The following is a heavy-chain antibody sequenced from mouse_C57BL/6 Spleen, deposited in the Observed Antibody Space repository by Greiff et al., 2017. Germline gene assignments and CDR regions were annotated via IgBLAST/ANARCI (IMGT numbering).Heavy chain of an antibody. J-gene: IGHJ2*02. V-gene: IGHV1-82*01. CDR3: ARMLDEDY. CDR1: GYAFSSSW. CDR2: IYPGDGGT. Sequence: VQLKESGPELVKPGASVKISCKASGYAFSSSWMNWVKQRPGKGLEWIGRIYPGDGGTNYNGKFKGKATLTADKSSSTAYMQLSSLTSEDSAVYFCARMLDEDYWGQGTSLTVSS.